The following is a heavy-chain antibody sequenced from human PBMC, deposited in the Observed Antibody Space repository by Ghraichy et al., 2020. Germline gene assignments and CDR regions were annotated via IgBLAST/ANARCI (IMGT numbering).Heavy chain of an antibody. V-gene: IGHV1-18*04. D-gene: IGHD1-14*01. Sequence: ASVKVSCKASGYTFTSYGISWVRQAPGQGLEWMGWISAYNGNTNYAQKFQGRVTMTTDTSTSTAYMELRSLRSDDTAVYYCARDATVFLWASAGYWGQGTLVTVSS. CDR2: ISAYNGNT. J-gene: IGHJ4*02. CDR1: GYTFTSYG. CDR3: ARDATVFLWASAGY.